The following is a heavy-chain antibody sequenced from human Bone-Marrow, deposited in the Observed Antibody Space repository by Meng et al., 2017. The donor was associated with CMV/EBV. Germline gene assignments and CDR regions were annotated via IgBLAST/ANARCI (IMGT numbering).Heavy chain of an antibody. J-gene: IGHJ4*02. CDR1: GFIFSNYG. Sequence: LSCAASGFIFSNYGMHWVRQAPGKGLEWVAVISYDGSNKYYADSVKGRFTISRDNSKNTLYLQMNSLRAEDTAMYYCAKDYNRIDYWGQGTLVTVSS. V-gene: IGHV3-30*18. D-gene: IGHD3-10*01. CDR3: AKDYNRIDY. CDR2: ISYDGSNK.